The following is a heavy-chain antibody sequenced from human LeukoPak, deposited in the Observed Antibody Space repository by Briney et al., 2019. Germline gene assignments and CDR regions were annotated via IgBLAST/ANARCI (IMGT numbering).Heavy chain of an antibody. CDR1: GGTFSRYA. CDR3: ARELEGGYGFDY. J-gene: IGHJ4*02. Sequence: GASVKVSCKASGGTFSRYAISWVRQAPGQGLEWMGGIIPIFGTANYAQKFQGRVTITADKSTSTAYMELSSLRSEDTAVYYCARELEGGYGFDYWGQGTLVTVSS. CDR2: IIPIFGTA. V-gene: IGHV1-69*06. D-gene: IGHD5-12*01.